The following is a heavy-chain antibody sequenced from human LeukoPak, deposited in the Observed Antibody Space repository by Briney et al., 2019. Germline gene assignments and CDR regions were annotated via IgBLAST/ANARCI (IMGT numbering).Heavy chain of an antibody. CDR3: TTLYSSSWFEPYFDY. CDR1: GFTFSNAW. D-gene: IGHD6-13*01. J-gene: IGHJ4*02. V-gene: IGHV3-15*01. Sequence: GGSLRLSCAASGFTFSNAWMSWVRQAPGKGLEWVGRIKSKTDGGTTDYAAPVKGRFTISRDDSKNTLYLQMNSLKTEDTAVYYFTTLYSSSWFEPYFDYWGQGTLVTVSS. CDR2: IKSKTDGGTT.